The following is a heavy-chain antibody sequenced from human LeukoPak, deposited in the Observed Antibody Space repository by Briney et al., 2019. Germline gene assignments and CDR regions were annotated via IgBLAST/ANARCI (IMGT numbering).Heavy chain of an antibody. V-gene: IGHV3-21*01. Sequence: GGSLRLSCAASGFAFDTYSMTWVRQAPGKGLEWVSSISSWSSFIYSADSVTGRFTISRNNAKNSLYLQMNSLRAEDTAVYYCARAGSTNSWFDPWGQGTLVIVSS. CDR1: GFAFDTYS. CDR2: ISSWSSFI. J-gene: IGHJ5*02. D-gene: IGHD2-2*01. CDR3: ARAGSTNSWFDP.